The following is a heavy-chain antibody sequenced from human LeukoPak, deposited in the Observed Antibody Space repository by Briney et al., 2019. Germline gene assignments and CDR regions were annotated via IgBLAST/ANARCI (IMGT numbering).Heavy chain of an antibody. Sequence: SVKVSCKASGYTFPGYYMHWARQAPGQGLEWMGGIIPIFGTANYAQKLQGRVTITADESTSTAYMELSSLRSEDTAVYYCARDLRDGPVRYFDYWGQGTLVTVSS. J-gene: IGHJ4*02. CDR3: ARDLRDGPVRYFDY. CDR2: IIPIFGTA. D-gene: IGHD4-17*01. CDR1: GYTFPGYY. V-gene: IGHV1-69*13.